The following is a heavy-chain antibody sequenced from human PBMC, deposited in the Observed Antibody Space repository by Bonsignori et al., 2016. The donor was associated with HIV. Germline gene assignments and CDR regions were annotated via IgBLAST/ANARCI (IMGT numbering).Heavy chain of an antibody. CDR1: GDSISGDYY. CDR2: IYQSGSS. Sequence: QVQLQESGPRLVKPSETLYLTCDVFGDSISGDYYWAWVRQSPGKGLEWIGSIYQSGSSYYNLSLRSRVTISVDTSKRHLSLNLSLTLVDVADSAVYYCVRENGGYEGGFYYYYGMDVWGQGATVTVSS. V-gene: IGHV4-38-2*02. CDR3: VRENGGYEGGFYYYYGMDV. J-gene: IGHJ6*01. D-gene: IGHD3-22*01.